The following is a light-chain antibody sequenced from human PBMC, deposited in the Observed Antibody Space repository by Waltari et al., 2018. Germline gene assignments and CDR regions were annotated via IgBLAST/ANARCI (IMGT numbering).Light chain of an antibody. CDR1: SSNIGAGYD. J-gene: IGLJ1*01. V-gene: IGLV1-40*01. CDR3: QSYDSNRSGYV. Sequence: QSVLTQPPSVSGAPGQTVTISCTGSSSNIGAGYDVHWYQQLPGAAPKLLIHGNRNRPSGVPDRFFGFNSDTSASLAITGLQAEDEADYYCQSYDSNRSGYVFGTGTKVSVL. CDR2: GNR.